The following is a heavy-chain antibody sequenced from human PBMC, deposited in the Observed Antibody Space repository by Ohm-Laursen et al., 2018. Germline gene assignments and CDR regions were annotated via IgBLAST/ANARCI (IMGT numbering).Heavy chain of an antibody. D-gene: IGHD6-6*01. CDR1: GDSISAHY. V-gene: IGHV4-59*11. Sequence: SETLSLTCCVSGDSISAHYWSWIRQPPGKGLEWIGYIHHTCYTTYNPSLKSRVTISVDTSKKQLSLKLTSVTAADTAVYYCARLSGQAALGYWGQGTLVTVSS. CDR2: IHHTCYT. J-gene: IGHJ4*02. CDR3: ARLSGQAALGY.